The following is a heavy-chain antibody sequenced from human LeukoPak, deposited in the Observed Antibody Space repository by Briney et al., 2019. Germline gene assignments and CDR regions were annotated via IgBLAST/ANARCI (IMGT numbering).Heavy chain of an antibody. V-gene: IGHV3-73*01. D-gene: IGHD2-21*02. Sequence: GGSLRLSCAASGFTFSGSAMHWVRQTSGKGLEWVGYIRSKTHNYATLYAASVKGRFTISRDDSKNTAYLQMNSLKTGDTAVYYCTRHRYGDPGCDFDYWGQGTLVTVSS. CDR3: TRHRYGDPGCDFDY. J-gene: IGHJ4*02. CDR1: GFTFSGSA. CDR2: IRSKTHNYAT.